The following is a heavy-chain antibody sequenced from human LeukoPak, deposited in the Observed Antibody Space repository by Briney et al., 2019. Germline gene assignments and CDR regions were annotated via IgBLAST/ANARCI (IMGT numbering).Heavy chain of an antibody. CDR2: ITSGGGYT. V-gene: IGHV3-21*06. D-gene: IGHD3-9*01. CDR3: ARGHYDVLTSSYKWTPDY. Sequence: GGSLRLSCSASGFTFSTYNMNWVRQAPGKGLEWVSSITSGGGYTYYADSVKGRFTTSRDNAKNSLSLRLDSLRAEDTAVYYCARGHYDVLTSSYKWTPDYWGQGTLVTVTS. CDR1: GFTFSTYN. J-gene: IGHJ4*02.